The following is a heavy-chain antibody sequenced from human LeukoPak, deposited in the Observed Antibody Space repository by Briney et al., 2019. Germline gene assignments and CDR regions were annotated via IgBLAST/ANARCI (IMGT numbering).Heavy chain of an antibody. V-gene: IGHV1-69*13. D-gene: IGHD3-10*01. CDR1: GGTFSSYA. CDR2: IIPIFGTA. Sequence: SVKVSCKASGGTFSSYAISWVRQAPGQGLEWMGGIIPIFGTANYAQKFQGRVTITADESTSTAYMELSSLRSEDTAVYYCARSYGSGSYYKSRSATMSFWGQGTLVTVSS. J-gene: IGHJ4*02. CDR3: ARSYGSGSYYKSRSATMSF.